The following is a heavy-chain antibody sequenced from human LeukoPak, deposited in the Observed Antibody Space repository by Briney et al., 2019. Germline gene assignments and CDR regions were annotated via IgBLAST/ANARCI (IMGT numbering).Heavy chain of an antibody. CDR3: AKDRPCSGGSCHYFDY. D-gene: IGHD2-15*01. CDR2: ISGSGGST. Sequence: GGSLRLSCAASGFTFSSYAMSWVRQAPGKGLEWVSAISGSGGSTYYADSVKGRFTISRDNSKNTLYLQMNSLRAEDTAVYYCAKDRPCSGGSCHYFDYWGQGTLVTVSS. J-gene: IGHJ4*02. V-gene: IGHV3-23*01. CDR1: GFTFSSYA.